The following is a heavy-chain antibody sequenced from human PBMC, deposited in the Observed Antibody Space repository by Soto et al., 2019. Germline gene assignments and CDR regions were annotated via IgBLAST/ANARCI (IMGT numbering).Heavy chain of an antibody. D-gene: IGHD3-10*01. CDR2: MKTTGEK. CDR1: RFSVSVFA. CDR3: ARPYGPLAFDH. J-gene: IGHJ4*02. Sequence: EVQLLESGGGLRQPGGSLRLSCEASRFSVSVFATSWVRQAPGKGLEWVSTMKTTGEKYSADSVKGRFIISSDNSKNTLFLQMNSLRVEDTAVYYCARPYGPLAFDHWGQGTLVTVSS. V-gene: IGHV3-23*01.